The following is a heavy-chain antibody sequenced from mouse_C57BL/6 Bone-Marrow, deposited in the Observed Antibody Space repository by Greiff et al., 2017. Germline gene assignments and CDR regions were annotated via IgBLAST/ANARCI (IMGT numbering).Heavy chain of an antibody. V-gene: IGHV5-17*01. CDR2: ISSGSSTI. CDR1: GFTFSDSG. J-gene: IGHJ3*01. Sequence: EVQVEESGGGLVKPGGSLKLSCAASGFTFSDSGMHWVRQAPEKGLEWVAYISSGSSTIYYADTVKGRFTISRDNAKNTLFLQMTSLRSEDTAMYCCARHFCAYWGQGTLVTVSA. CDR3: ARHFCAY.